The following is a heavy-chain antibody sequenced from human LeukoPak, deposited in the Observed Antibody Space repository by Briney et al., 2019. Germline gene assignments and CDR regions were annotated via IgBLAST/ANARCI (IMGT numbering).Heavy chain of an antibody. CDR2: IYYSGST. J-gene: IGHJ4*02. V-gene: IGHV4-39*01. Sequence: SETLSLTCTVSGGSISSSRYYWGWIRQPPGKGLEWIGSIYYSGSTYYNPSLKSRVTISVDTSRDQFSLKLSSVTAADTAVYYCARGGSRLTTAGDLDYWGQGTLVTVSS. D-gene: IGHD3-16*01. CDR3: ARGGSRLTTAGDLDY. CDR1: GGSISSSRYY.